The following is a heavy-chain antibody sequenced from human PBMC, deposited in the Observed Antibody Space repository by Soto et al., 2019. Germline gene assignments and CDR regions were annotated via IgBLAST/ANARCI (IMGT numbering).Heavy chain of an antibody. Sequence: QVQLVQSGAEVKKPGASVKVSCKASGYTFTSYDINWVRQATVQGLEWMGWMNPNSGNTGYAQKFQGRVTMTRNTSISTAYMALSSLSSEDPAVYSCARERTYFGDCWGQGTLVTVSS. J-gene: IGHJ4*02. CDR2: MNPNSGNT. V-gene: IGHV1-8*01. CDR1: GYTFTSYD. D-gene: IGHD3-9*01. CDR3: ARERTYFGDC.